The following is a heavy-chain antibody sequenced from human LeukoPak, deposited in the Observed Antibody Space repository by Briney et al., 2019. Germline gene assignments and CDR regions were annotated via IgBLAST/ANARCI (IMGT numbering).Heavy chain of an antibody. CDR2: ISSSSSTI. V-gene: IGHV3-48*02. J-gene: IGHJ3*02. Sequence: GGSLRLSCAASGFTFSSYSMNRVRQAPGKGLEWVSYISSSSSTIYYADSVKGRFTISRDNAKNSLYLQMNSLRDEDTAVYYCARDGMFRGVIIWDAFDIWGQGTMVTVSS. CDR1: GFTFSSYS. CDR3: ARDGMFRGVIIWDAFDI. D-gene: IGHD3-10*01.